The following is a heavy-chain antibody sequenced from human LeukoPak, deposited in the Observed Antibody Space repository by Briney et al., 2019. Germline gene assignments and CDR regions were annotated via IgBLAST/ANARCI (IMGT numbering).Heavy chain of an antibody. CDR3: AKERGHSGDPPDFDY. D-gene: IGHD4-17*01. Sequence: GGSLRLSCAASGFTFTSHVISWVRQTPGKGLEWVSAIGTSSGRTYYADSVKGRFSISRDNSKNTLYLQINSLRAEDTAVYYCAKERGHSGDPPDFDYWGQGTLVTVSS. V-gene: IGHV3-23*01. CDR2: IGTSSGRT. CDR1: GFTFTSHV. J-gene: IGHJ4*02.